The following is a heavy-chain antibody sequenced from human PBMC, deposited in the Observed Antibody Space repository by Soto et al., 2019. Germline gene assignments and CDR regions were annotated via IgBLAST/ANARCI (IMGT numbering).Heavy chain of an antibody. CDR3: AREGCSGGSCYRGLDYYYYGMDV. CDR2: IYYSGST. CDR1: GGSISSYY. D-gene: IGHD2-15*01. J-gene: IGHJ6*02. Sequence: SETLSLTCTVSGGSISSYYWSWIRQPPGKGLEWIGYIYYSGSTNYNPSLKSRVTISADTSKNQFSLKLSSVTAADTAVYYCAREGCSGGSCYRGLDYYYYGMDVWGQGTTVTVSS. V-gene: IGHV4-59*01.